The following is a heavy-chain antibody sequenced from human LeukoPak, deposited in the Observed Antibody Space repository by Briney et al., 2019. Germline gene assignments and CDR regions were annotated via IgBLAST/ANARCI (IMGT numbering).Heavy chain of an antibody. V-gene: IGHV3-30*18. J-gene: IGHJ4*02. Sequence: GGSLRLSCAASGFTFSSNGMHWVRQAPGKGLEWVAVISYDGSNKYYADSVKGRFTISRDNSKNTLYLQMNSLRAEDTAVYYCANVSPPFDYWGQGTLVTVSS. CDR2: ISYDGSNK. CDR3: ANVSPPFDY. CDR1: GFTFSSNG. D-gene: IGHD5/OR15-5a*01.